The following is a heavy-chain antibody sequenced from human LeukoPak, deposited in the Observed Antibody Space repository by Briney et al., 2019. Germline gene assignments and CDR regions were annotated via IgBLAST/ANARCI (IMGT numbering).Heavy chain of an antibody. Sequence: SETLSLTCAVYGGSFSGYYWSWIRQPPGKGLEWIGEINHSGSTNYNPSLKSRVTISVDTSKNQFSLKLSSVTAADTAVYYCARLLWFGETDYFDYWGQGTLVTVSS. J-gene: IGHJ4*02. CDR2: INHSGST. CDR3: ARLLWFGETDYFDY. D-gene: IGHD3-10*01. V-gene: IGHV4-34*01. CDR1: GGSFSGYY.